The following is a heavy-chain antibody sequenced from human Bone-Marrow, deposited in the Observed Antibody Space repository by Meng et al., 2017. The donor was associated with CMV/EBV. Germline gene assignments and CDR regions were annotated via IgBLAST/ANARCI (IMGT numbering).Heavy chain of an antibody. CDR1: GFTFSTYA. V-gene: IGHV3-53*01. Sequence: GESLKISCAASGFTFSTYAMHWVRQAPGKGLEWVSVIYSAGTTYYADSVKGRFTISRDNSKNTMYLQMNSLRAEDTAVYYCARRLYGSGTLDYWGQGTLVTVSS. CDR3: ARRLYGSGTLDY. J-gene: IGHJ4*02. CDR2: IYSAGTT. D-gene: IGHD3-10*01.